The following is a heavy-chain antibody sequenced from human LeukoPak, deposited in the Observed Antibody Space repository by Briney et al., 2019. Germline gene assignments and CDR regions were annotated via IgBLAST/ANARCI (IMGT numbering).Heavy chain of an antibody. D-gene: IGHD3-10*01. J-gene: IGHJ6*03. CDR2: IYTSGST. CDR3: ARDALRGEPQNYYYYMDV. V-gene: IGHV4-61*02. CDR1: GGSISSGSYY. Sequence: SETLSLTCTVSGGSISSGSYYWSWIRQPAGKGLEWIGRIYTSGSTNYNPSLKSRVTISVDTSKNQFSLKLSSVTAADTAVYYCARDALRGEPQNYYYYMDVWGKGTTVTISS.